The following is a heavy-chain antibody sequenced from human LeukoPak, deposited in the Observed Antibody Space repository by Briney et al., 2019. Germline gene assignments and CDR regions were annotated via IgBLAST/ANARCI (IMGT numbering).Heavy chain of an antibody. V-gene: IGHV4-59*01. J-gene: IGHJ4*02. CDR1: GGSISSYY. Sequence: SETLSLTCTVSGGSISSYYWSWIRQPPGKGLEWIGYIYYSGSTNYNPSLKSRVTISVDTSKNQFSLNLSSVTAADTAVYYCARIRWDLLIPSDYWGQGTLVTVSS. D-gene: IGHD1-26*01. CDR2: IYYSGST. CDR3: ARIRWDLLIPSDY.